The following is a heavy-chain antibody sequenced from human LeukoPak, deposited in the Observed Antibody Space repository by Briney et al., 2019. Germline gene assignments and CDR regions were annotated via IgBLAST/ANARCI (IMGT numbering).Heavy chain of an antibody. CDR3: ARDTGTTVTHYYYGMDI. Sequence: SETLSLTCAVYGGSFSGYYWSWIRQPPGKGLEWIGEINHSGSTNYNPSLMSRVTISVDTSKNQFFLKLSSVTAADTAVYYCARDTGTTVTHYYYGMDIWGQGTTVTVSS. D-gene: IGHD4-17*01. CDR2: INHSGST. J-gene: IGHJ6*02. CDR1: GGSFSGYY. V-gene: IGHV4-34*01.